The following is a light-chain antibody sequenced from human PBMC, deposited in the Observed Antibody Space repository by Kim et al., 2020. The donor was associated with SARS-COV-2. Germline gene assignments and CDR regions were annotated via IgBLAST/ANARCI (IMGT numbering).Light chain of an antibody. Sequence: EIVLTQSPGTLSLSPGERVTLSCRASESVSSNFLAWYQHKPGQAPRLLVYGASNRATGIPDRFTGSGSGTLFTLTISRLEPEDFSVYYCQLYDSSRGFTGGPVTKVDIK. CDR3: QLYDSSRGFT. V-gene: IGKV3-20*01. J-gene: IGKJ3*01. CDR1: ESVSSNF. CDR2: GAS.